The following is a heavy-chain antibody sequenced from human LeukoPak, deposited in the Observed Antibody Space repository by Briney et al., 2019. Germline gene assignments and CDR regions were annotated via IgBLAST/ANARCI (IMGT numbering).Heavy chain of an antibody. Sequence: GGSLRLSCAASGFXFSSYGMHWVRQAPGKGLQWVAVIWYDGSNKYYADSVKGRFTISRDNSKNTLYLQMNSLRAEDTAVYYCARGECSGGSCLSTFDYWGQGTLVTVSS. V-gene: IGHV3-33*01. D-gene: IGHD2-15*01. CDR1: GFXFSSYG. J-gene: IGHJ4*02. CDR3: ARGECSGGSCLSTFDY. CDR2: IWYDGSNK.